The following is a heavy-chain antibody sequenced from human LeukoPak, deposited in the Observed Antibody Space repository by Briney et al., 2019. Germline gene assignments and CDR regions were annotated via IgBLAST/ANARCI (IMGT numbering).Heavy chain of an antibody. CDR3: ARERYYDSSEGAFDI. J-gene: IGHJ3*02. CDR2: ISAYNGNT. V-gene: IGHV1-18*01. D-gene: IGHD3-22*01. Sequence: ASMKVSCKASGYTFTSYGISWVRQAPGQGLEWMGWISAYNGNTNYAQKLQGRVTMTTDTSTSTAYMELRSLRSDDTAVYYCARERYYDSSEGAFDIWGQGTMVTVSS. CDR1: GYTFTSYG.